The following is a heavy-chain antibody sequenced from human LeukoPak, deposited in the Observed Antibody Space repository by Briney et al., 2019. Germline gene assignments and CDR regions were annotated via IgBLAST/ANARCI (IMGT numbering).Heavy chain of an antibody. Sequence: ASVKVSCKASGYTFTSYYTHWVRHAPGQGLELMGIINPSGGSTSYAQKFQGRVTMTRDMSTSTVYMELSSLRPEDTAVYYCARALASGWSCFDYWGQGTLVTVSS. D-gene: IGHD6-19*01. V-gene: IGHV1-46*01. CDR2: INPSGGST. CDR3: ARALASGWSCFDY. CDR1: GYTFTSYY. J-gene: IGHJ4*02.